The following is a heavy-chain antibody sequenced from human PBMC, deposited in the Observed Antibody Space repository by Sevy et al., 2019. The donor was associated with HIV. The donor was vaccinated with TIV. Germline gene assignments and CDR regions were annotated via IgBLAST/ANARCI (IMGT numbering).Heavy chain of an antibody. CDR3: AKDHGSGWYDY. D-gene: IGHD6-19*01. Sequence: GGSLRLSCAASGFTFSSYGMHWVRQAPGKGLGWVAVISYDGSNKYYADSVKGRFTISRDNSKNTLYLQMNSLRAEDTAVYYCAKDHGSGWYDYWGQGTLVTVSS. CDR1: GFTFSSYG. J-gene: IGHJ4*02. V-gene: IGHV3-30*18. CDR2: ISYDGSNK.